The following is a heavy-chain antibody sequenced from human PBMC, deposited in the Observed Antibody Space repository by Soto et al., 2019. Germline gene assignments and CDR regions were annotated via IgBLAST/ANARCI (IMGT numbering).Heavy chain of an antibody. D-gene: IGHD3-10*01. J-gene: IGHJ4*01. CDR3: ARSGWGWPIGK. CDR2: IIPVLGLA. Sequence: QVQLVQSGAEVKKPGSSVTVSCRATGGPFSSYTFTWVRQASGQGLEWMGRIIPVLGLANYAQKFQDRVTITADNSTGPVYMELRGLIAEDTAVYYWARSGWGWPIGKWGQGSLVTVSS. CDR1: GGPFSSYT. V-gene: IGHV1-69*02.